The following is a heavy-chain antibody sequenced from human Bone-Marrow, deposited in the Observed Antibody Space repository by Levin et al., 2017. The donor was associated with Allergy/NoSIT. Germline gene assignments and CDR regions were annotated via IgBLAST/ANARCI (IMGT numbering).Heavy chain of an antibody. CDR3: ARVGYSYGVLFDP. CDR1: GGSISSGDYY. Sequence: PSETLSLTCTVSGGSISSGDYYWSWIRQPPGKGLEWIGYIYYSGSTYYNPSLKSRVTISVDTSKNQFSLKLSSVTAADTAVYYCARVGYSYGVLFDPWGQGTLVTVSS. J-gene: IGHJ5*02. V-gene: IGHV4-30-4*01. D-gene: IGHD5-18*01. CDR2: IYYSGST.